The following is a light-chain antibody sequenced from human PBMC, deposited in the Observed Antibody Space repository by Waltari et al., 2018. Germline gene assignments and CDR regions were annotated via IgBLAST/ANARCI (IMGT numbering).Light chain of an antibody. CDR2: DNN. CDR1: SSNIGNNY. J-gene: IGLJ3*02. V-gene: IGLV1-51*01. CDR3: GTWDSSLGAWV. Sequence: QSVLTQPPSVSAAPGQKVTISCSGSSSNIGNNYVSWYQQLPGTAPKLLIYDNNKRPPGIPDRFPGSKSGTSATLGITGLQTGDEADYYRGTWDSSLGAWVFGGGTKLTVL.